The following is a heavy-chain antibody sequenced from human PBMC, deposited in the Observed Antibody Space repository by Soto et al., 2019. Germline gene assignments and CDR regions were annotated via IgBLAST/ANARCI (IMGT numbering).Heavy chain of an antibody. CDR3: AKDSMITFGGVIVTSFDY. D-gene: IGHD3-16*02. Sequence: GGSLRLSCAASGFTFSSYAMSWVRQAPGKGLEWVSAISGSGGSTYHADSVKGRFTISRDNSKNTLYLQMNSLRAEDTAVYYCAKDSMITFGGVIVTSFDYWGQGTLVTVSS. CDR1: GFTFSSYA. CDR2: ISGSGGST. V-gene: IGHV3-23*01. J-gene: IGHJ4*02.